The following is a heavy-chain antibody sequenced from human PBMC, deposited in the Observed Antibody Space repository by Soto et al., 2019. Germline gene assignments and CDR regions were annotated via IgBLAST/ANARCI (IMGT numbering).Heavy chain of an antibody. J-gene: IGHJ5*02. D-gene: IGHD2-8*01. CDR3: ARDPKPAPDLRDCTNGVCPDGNWFDP. CDR1: GYTFTSYY. CDR2: INPSGGST. Sequence: GASVKVSCKASGYTFTSYYMHWVRQAPGQGLEWMGIINPSGGSTSYAQKFQGRVTMTRDTSTSTVYMELSSLRSEDTAVYYCARDPKPAPDLRDCTNGVCPDGNWFDPWGQGTLVTVSS. V-gene: IGHV1-46*01.